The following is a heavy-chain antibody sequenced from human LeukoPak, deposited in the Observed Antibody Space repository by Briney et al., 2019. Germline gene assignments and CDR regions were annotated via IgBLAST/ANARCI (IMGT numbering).Heavy chain of an antibody. CDR3: AKGPPGGGYRRTTRGTDAFDI. V-gene: IGHV3-30*18. CDR2: ISYDGSNK. CDR1: GFTFSSCG. J-gene: IGHJ3*02. Sequence: PGRSLRLSCAPSGFTFSSCGMHWVRQAPGKGLEWVAVISYDGSNKYYADSVKGRFTISRDNSKNTLYLQMNSLRAEDTAVYYCAKGPPGGGYRRTTRGTDAFDIWGQGTMVTVSS. D-gene: IGHD3-22*01.